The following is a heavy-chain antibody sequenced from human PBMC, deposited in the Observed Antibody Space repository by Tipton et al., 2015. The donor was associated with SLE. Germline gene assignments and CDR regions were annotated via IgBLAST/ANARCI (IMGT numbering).Heavy chain of an antibody. V-gene: IGHV4-34*01. J-gene: IGHJ6*02. CDR1: GGSFSGYS. Sequence: TPSLTCAVYGGSFSGYSWSWIRQPPGKGLEWIGEINHSGSTNYNPSLKSRVTISLDTSKNQFSLKLTSVTTADTAVYHCARDISGYSSSWFYYYSAMDVWGQGTTVTVSS. D-gene: IGHD6-13*01. CDR3: ARDISGYSSSWFYYYSAMDV. CDR2: INHSGST.